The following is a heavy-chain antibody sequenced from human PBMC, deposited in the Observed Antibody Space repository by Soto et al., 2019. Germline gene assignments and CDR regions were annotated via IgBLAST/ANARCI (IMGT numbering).Heavy chain of an antibody. CDR2: ISSSSSTT. CDR1: GFTFSSYS. V-gene: IGHV3-48*01. D-gene: IGHD3-9*01. Sequence: EVQLVESGGGLVQPGGSLRLSCAASGFTFSSYSMSWVRQAPGKGLEWVSYISSSSSTTYYSDSVKGRFTISRDNAKTSLYLQMNGLRAEDTAVYYCARVVRYPPRFDYWGHRTLVTDSS. J-gene: IGHJ4*01. CDR3: ARVVRYPPRFDY.